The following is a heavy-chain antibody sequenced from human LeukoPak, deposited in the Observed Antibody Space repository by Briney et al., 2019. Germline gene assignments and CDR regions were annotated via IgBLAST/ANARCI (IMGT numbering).Heavy chain of an antibody. CDR3: ARDRRDTSMVWDY. V-gene: IGHV4-59*01. CDR2: IYYSGNT. Sequence: SETLSLTCTVSGGSIISYYWSWIRQPPGKGLEWIGYIYYSGNTNYNPSLKSRVTISVDTSKNQFSLKMRSVTAADTAVYYCARDRRDTSMVWDYWGQGTLVTVSS. J-gene: IGHJ4*02. CDR1: GGSIISYY. D-gene: IGHD5-18*01.